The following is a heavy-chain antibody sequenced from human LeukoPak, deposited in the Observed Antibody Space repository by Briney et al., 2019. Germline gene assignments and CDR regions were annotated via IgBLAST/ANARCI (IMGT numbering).Heavy chain of an antibody. D-gene: IGHD6-19*01. J-gene: IGHJ4*02. CDR2: INQDGSEK. V-gene: IGHV3-7*03. CDR3: ARVQWLAAYYFDY. Sequence: GGSLRLSCAASGFTFSSYWMSWVRQAPGKGLEWVANINQDGSEKYYVDSVEGRFTISRDNAKNSLYLQMNSLRAEDTAVYYCARVQWLAAYYFDYWGQGTLVTVSS. CDR1: GFTFSSYW.